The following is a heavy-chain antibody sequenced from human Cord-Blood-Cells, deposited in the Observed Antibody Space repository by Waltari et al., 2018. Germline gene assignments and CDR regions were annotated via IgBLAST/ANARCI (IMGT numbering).Heavy chain of an antibody. V-gene: IGHV4-39*01. CDR1: GGSISSSSYY. CDR2: IYYSGSN. D-gene: IGHD2-2*01. Sequence: QLQLQESGPGLVKPSETLFLTCTVSGGSISSSSYYWGWIRQPPGKGLEWIGSIYYSGSNYYNPSLKSRVTISVDTSKNQFSLTLSSVTAADTAVYYCAQLVSYCSSTSCYWYFDLWGRGTLVTVSS. CDR3: AQLVSYCSSTSCYWYFDL. J-gene: IGHJ2*01.